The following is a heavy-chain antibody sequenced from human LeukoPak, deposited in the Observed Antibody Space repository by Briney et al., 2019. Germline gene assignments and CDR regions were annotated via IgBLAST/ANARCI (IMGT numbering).Heavy chain of an antibody. CDR3: ARDPAGGYYDSSGYPNGGYFDY. Sequence: SETLSLTCIVSGGSISSGDYYWSWIRQPPGKGLEWIGYIYYSGSTYYNPSLKSRVTISVDTSKNQFSLKLSSVTAADTAVYYCARDPAGGYYDSSGYPNGGYFDYWGQGTLVTVSS. CDR2: IYYSGST. J-gene: IGHJ4*02. D-gene: IGHD3-22*01. V-gene: IGHV4-30-4*01. CDR1: GGSISSGDYY.